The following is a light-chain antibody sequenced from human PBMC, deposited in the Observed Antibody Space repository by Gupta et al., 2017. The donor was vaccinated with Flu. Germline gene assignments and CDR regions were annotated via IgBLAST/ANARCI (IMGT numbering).Light chain of an antibody. V-gene: IGKV2-30*01. CDR3: MQGTPPWN. Sequence: PVTLGQPASISCNSSQSLVYKNGHTDLYWFQQRPGQSPRRRVYEVSNRDSGVPDRFSGSGSGTDFTLKISRVEAEDVGVDYCMQGTPPWNFGQGTKVEIK. CDR1: QSLVYKNGHTD. CDR2: EVS. J-gene: IGKJ2*01.